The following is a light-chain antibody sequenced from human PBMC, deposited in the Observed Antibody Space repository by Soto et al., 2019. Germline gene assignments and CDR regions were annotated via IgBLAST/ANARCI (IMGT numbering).Light chain of an antibody. CDR2: GNT. CDR1: SSNIGANFD. J-gene: IGLJ2*01. CDR3: QSYDSSLRAYV. Sequence: AVLTQPPSLSLAPGQRVTLSCPGSSSNIGANFDVGWFQHLPGSAPKVLIYGNTNRPSGVPARFSGSKSGTSASLAITGLQADDEAEYYCQSYDSSLRAYVFGQGTK. V-gene: IGLV1-40*01.